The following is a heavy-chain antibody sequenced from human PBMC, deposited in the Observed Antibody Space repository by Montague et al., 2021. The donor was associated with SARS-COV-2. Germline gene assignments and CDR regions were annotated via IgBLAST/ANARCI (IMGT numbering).Heavy chain of an antibody. CDR3: ARDLRWRYGDGMDV. CDR1: GDSVVELRRR. CDR2: ICFKKKRYN. V-gene: IGHV6-1*01. D-gene: IGHD3-16*01. J-gene: IGHJ6*01. Sequence: CAISGDSVVELRRRSEEHTSELRHQLNSYGGICFKKKRYNDYAVSVKSRITIKSDTSKNQISLQLNSVTPEDTAVYYCARDLRWRYGDGMDVWGQGTT.